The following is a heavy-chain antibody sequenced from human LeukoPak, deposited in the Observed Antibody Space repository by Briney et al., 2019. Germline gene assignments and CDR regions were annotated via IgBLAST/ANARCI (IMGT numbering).Heavy chain of an antibody. D-gene: IGHD6-13*01. Sequence: GASVKVSCKASGYTFSTYGITWVRQAPGQGLEWMGWISPYNGNTNYAQRLQGRVTMTTDTSTSTAYMELRSLRSDDTAVYYCARVLGIAAVGVFDIWGQGTMVTVSS. CDR2: ISPYNGNT. CDR3: ARVLGIAAVGVFDI. V-gene: IGHV1-18*01. J-gene: IGHJ3*02. CDR1: GYTFSTYG.